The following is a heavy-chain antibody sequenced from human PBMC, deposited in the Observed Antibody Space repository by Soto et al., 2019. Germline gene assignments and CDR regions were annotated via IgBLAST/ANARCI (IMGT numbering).Heavy chain of an antibody. CDR3: ARTDYSLFDY. D-gene: IGHD3-9*01. Sequence: SSVKVSCKASGYTFTSYAMHWVRQAPGQRLEWMGWVNAGNGNTEYSQKFQGRVTITRDTSASTAYMELSSLRSEDTAVYYGARTDYSLFDYWGQGTLVTVSS. V-gene: IGHV1-3*01. CDR2: VNAGNGNT. CDR1: GYTFTSYA. J-gene: IGHJ4*02.